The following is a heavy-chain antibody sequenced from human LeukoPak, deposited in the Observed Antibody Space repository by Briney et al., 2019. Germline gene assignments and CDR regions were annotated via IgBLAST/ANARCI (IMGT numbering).Heavy chain of an antibody. Sequence: SETLSLTCTVSGGSISPYYWSWIRQPPGKGLEWIGSIYYSGSTYYNPSLKSRVTISVDTSKNQFSLKLSSVTAADTAVYYCAREIRTGAFIDYWGQGTLVTVSS. CDR3: AREIRTGAFIDY. J-gene: IGHJ4*02. CDR1: GGSISPYY. V-gene: IGHV4-39*07. D-gene: IGHD3/OR15-3a*01. CDR2: IYYSGST.